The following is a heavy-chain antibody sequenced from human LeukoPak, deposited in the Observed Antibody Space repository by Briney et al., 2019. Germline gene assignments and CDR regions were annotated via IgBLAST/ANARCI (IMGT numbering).Heavy chain of an antibody. V-gene: IGHV4-59*08. J-gene: IGHJ5*02. CDR2: IYYSGST. Sequence: GSLRLSCAASGFTFSNYAMSWIRQPPGKGLEWIGYIYYSGSTNYNPSLKSRVTISVDTSKNQFSLKLSSVTAADTAVYYCASTHDYGDYGGFDPWGQGTLVTVSS. CDR1: GFTFSNYA. CDR3: ASTHDYGDYGGFDP. D-gene: IGHD4-17*01.